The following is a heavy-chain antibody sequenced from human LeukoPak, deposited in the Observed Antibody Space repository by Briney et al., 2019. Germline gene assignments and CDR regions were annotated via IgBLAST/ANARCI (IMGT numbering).Heavy chain of an antibody. D-gene: IGHD6-13*01. Sequence: ASVKVSCKASGYTFTGYYMHWVRQAPGQGLGWMGWINPNSGGTNYAQKFQGRVTMTRDTSISTAYMELSRLRSDDTAVYYCAREGTKSSSSWSHLYYYMDVWGKGTTVTVSS. V-gene: IGHV1-2*02. CDR1: GYTFTGYY. CDR3: AREGTKSSSSWSHLYYYMDV. J-gene: IGHJ6*03. CDR2: INPNSGGT.